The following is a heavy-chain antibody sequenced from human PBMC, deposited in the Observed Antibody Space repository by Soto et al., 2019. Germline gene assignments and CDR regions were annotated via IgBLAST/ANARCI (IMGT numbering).Heavy chain of an antibody. D-gene: IGHD3-3*01. J-gene: IGHJ6*02. Sequence: VASVKVSCKASGYTFTSYGISWVRQAPGQGLEWMGWISAYNGNTNYAQKLQGRVTMTTDTSTSTAYMELRSLRSDDTAVYYCARDAGTALRFLEWKSIYYGMDVWGQGTTVTVSS. CDR2: ISAYNGNT. CDR3: ARDAGTALRFLEWKSIYYGMDV. V-gene: IGHV1-18*01. CDR1: GYTFTSYG.